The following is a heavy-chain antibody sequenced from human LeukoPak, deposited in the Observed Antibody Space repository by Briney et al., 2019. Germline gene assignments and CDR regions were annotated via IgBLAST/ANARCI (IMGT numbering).Heavy chain of an antibody. Sequence: GASVKVSCKASGYTFTGYYMNWVRQAPGQGHEWMGWINPNSGGTNYAQKFQVRVTMTRDTSISTAYMELSRLRSDDTAVYYCARDLLEWLSAFDIWGQGTMVTVSS. V-gene: IGHV1-2*02. CDR3: ARDLLEWLSAFDI. CDR2: INPNSGGT. J-gene: IGHJ3*02. D-gene: IGHD3-3*01. CDR1: GYTFTGYY.